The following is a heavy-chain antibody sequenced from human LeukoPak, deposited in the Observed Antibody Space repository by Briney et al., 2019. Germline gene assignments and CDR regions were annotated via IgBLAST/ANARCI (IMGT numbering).Heavy chain of an antibody. CDR1: GGTFSSYA. V-gene: IGHV1-69*04. Sequence: ASVKVSCKASGGTFSSYAISWVRQAPGQGLEWMGRIIPILGIANYAQKFQGRVTITADKSTSTAYMELSSLRSEDTAVYYCARAQFYYGSGSSTNYFDYWGQGTLVTVSS. J-gene: IGHJ4*02. D-gene: IGHD3-10*01. CDR2: IIPILGIA. CDR3: ARAQFYYGSGSSTNYFDY.